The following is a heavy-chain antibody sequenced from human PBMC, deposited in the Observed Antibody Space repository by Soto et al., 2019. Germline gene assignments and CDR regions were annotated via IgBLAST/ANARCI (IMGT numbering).Heavy chain of an antibody. CDR2: IYYSGST. V-gene: IGHV4-39*01. CDR1: GGSISSSSYY. Sequence: QLQLQESGPGLVKPSETLSLTCTVSGGSISSSSYYWGWIRQPPGKGLEWIGSIYYSGSTYYNPSLKSRVTISVDTSKNQFSLKLSSVTAADTAVYYCARLLSSTSFAHFDYWGQGTLVTVSS. J-gene: IGHJ4*02. CDR3: ARLLSSTSFAHFDY. D-gene: IGHD2-2*01.